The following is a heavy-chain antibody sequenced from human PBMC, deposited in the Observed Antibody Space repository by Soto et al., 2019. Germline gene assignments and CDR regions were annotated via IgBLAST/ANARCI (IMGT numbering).Heavy chain of an antibody. V-gene: IGHV1-69*13. CDR1: GGTFSSYA. CDR2: IIPIFGTA. J-gene: IGHJ6*02. D-gene: IGHD5-12*01. CDR3: AKKAPRGYSGYDFSYYYYYGMDV. Sequence: SVKVSCKASGGTFSSYAISWVRQAPGQGLEWMGGIIPIFGTANYAQKFQGRVTITADGSTSTAYMELSSLRSEDTAVYYCAKKAPRGYSGYDFSYYYYYGMDVWGQGTTVTVSS.